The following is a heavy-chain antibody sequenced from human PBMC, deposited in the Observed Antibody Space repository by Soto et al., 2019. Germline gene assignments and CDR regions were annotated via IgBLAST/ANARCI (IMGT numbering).Heavy chain of an antibody. CDR3: ARGSDGDYYDI. CDR1: GYTFTGYY. V-gene: IGHV1-2*04. Sequence: QVQLVQSGAEVKKPGASVKVSCKASGYTFTGYYMHWVRQAPGQGLEWMGWINPNSGRTNYAQKFQGWVTMTRDTSISTAYMELSRLRSDDTAVYYCARGSDGDYYDIWGQGTMVTVSS. J-gene: IGHJ3*02. D-gene: IGHD4-17*01. CDR2: INPNSGRT.